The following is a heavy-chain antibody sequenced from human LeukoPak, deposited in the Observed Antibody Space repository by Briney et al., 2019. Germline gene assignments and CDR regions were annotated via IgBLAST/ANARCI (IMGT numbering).Heavy chain of an antibody. CDR3: ARVPRIDRGSDY. Sequence: SETLSLTCTVSGGSISSSSYYWGWIRQPPGKGPEWIGSIYYSGSTYYNPSLKSRVTISVDTSKNQFSLKLSSVTAADTAVYYCARVPRIDRGSDYWGQGTLVTVSS. CDR2: IYYSGST. D-gene: IGHD3-10*01. J-gene: IGHJ4*02. V-gene: IGHV4-39*07. CDR1: GGSISSSSYY.